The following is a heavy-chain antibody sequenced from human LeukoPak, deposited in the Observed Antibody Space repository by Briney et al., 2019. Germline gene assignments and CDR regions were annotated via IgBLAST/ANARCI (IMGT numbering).Heavy chain of an antibody. Sequence: GPSVKVSCKASGYTFTGYYMHWVRQAPGQGLEWMGWISAYNGNTNYAQKLQGRVTMTTDTSTSTAYMELRSLRSDDTAVYYCARDFPTISVDWFDPWGQGTLVTVSS. J-gene: IGHJ5*02. D-gene: IGHD3-3*01. CDR3: ARDFPTISVDWFDP. V-gene: IGHV1-18*04. CDR1: GYTFTGYY. CDR2: ISAYNGNT.